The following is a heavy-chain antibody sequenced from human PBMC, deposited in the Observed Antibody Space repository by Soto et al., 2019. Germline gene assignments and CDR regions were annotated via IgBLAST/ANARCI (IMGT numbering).Heavy chain of an antibody. D-gene: IGHD3-10*01. Sequence: QVHLVQSGAEVKKPGASVKVSCKPSGYTFISYAFQWVRQAPGQMLERIGWIDSDNDDTKYSQKFLGRVTVTRDTSASTVYMELSSLRSEDTAVYYCAMPGGYYYGSGSYYDMRPIWGQGTLVTVSS. V-gene: IGHV1-3*01. CDR1: GYTFISYA. CDR2: IDSDNDDT. J-gene: IGHJ4*02. CDR3: AMPGGYYYGSGSYYDMRPI.